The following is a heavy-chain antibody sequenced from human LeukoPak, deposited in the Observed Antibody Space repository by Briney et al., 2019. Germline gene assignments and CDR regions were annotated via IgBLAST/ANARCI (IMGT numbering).Heavy chain of an antibody. V-gene: IGHV3-7*01. J-gene: IGHJ5*02. CDR1: GFSFTSYW. D-gene: IGHD3-16*01. Sequence: GGSLRLSCAASGFSFTSYWLSWVRKAPGKGLQWVANINQDGSEIHYADSVKGRFTISRDNAENSVYLQMSSLRAEDTAVYYCARDHRFGGVPHWFDPWGQGTLVTVSS. CDR3: ARDHRFGGVPHWFDP. CDR2: INQDGSEI.